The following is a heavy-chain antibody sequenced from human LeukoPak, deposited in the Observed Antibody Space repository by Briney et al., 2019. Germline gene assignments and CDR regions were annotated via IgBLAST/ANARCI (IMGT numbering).Heavy chain of an antibody. D-gene: IGHD7-27*01. CDR2: INPNSGGT. CDR3: ARCDWGFNWFDP. CDR1: GYTFTGYY. Sequence: ASVKVSCKASGYTFTGYYMHWVRQAPGQGLEWMGWINPNSGGTNYAQKFQGRVTMTRDTSISTAYMELSRLRSDDTAVYYCARCDWGFNWFDPWGQGTLVTVSS. J-gene: IGHJ5*02. V-gene: IGHV1-2*02.